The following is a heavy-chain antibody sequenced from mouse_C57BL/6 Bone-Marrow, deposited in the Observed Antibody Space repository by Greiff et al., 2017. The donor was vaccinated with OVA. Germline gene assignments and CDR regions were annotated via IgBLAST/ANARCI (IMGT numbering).Heavy chain of an antibody. CDR3: TGGRSYFDY. V-gene: IGHV6-3*01. CDR2: IRLKSDNYAT. Sequence: DVMLVESGGGLVQPGGSMKLSCVASGFTFSNYWMNWVRQSPEKGLEWVAQIRLKSDNYATHYAESVKGRFTISRDDSKSSVYLQMNNLRAEDTGIYYCTGGRSYFDYWGQGTTLTVSS. J-gene: IGHJ2*01. CDR1: GFTFSNYW. D-gene: IGHD1-1*01.